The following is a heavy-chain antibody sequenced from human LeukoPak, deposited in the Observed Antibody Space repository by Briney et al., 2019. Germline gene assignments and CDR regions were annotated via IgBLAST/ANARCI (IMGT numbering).Heavy chain of an antibody. CDR3: ARRGDDFWSGYSDY. CDR2: IYYSGST. D-gene: IGHD3-3*01. Sequence: SETLSLTRTVSGGSISSSSYYWGWIRQPPGKGLEWIGSIYYSGSTYYNPSLKSRVTISVDTSKNQFSLKLSSVTAADTAVYYCARRGDDFWSGYSDYWGQGTLVTVSS. CDR1: GGSISSSSYY. V-gene: IGHV4-39*01. J-gene: IGHJ4*02.